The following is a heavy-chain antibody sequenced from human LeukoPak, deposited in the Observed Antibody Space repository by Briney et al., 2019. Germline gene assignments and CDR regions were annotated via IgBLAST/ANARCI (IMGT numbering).Heavy chain of an antibody. Sequence: AASVKVSCKASGGTFSSYAISWVRQAPGQGLEWMGGIIPIFGTANYAQKFQGRVTITADESTSTAYMELSSLRSEDTAVYYCARESCGSTSCYSGYYFDYWGQGTLVTVSS. V-gene: IGHV1-69*13. CDR1: GGTFSSYA. J-gene: IGHJ4*02. D-gene: IGHD2-2*01. CDR2: IIPIFGTA. CDR3: ARESCGSTSCYSGYYFDY.